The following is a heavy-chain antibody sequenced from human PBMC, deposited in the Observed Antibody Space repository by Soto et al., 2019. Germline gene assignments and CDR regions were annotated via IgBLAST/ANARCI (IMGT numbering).Heavy chain of an antibody. CDR3: ARSISRITMWMDV. CDR1: GGSISSGGYY. CDR2: IYYSGST. D-gene: IGHD3-10*02. J-gene: IGHJ6*02. Sequence: QVQLQESGPGLVKPSQTLSLTCTVSGGSISSGGYYWSWIRQHPGKGLEWIGYIYYSGSTYYNPSLKLRVTISVDTSKNQFSLKLSSVTAADTAVYYCARSISRITMWMDVWGQGTTVTVSS. V-gene: IGHV4-31*03.